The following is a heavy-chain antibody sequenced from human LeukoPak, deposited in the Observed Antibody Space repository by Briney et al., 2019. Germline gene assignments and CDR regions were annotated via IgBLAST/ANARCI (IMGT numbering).Heavy chain of an antibody. CDR3: ARGEYDFWSGYCWFDP. Sequence: SETLSLTCTVSGGSISSYYWSWIRQAPGKGLEWIGYIYYSGSTNYNPSLKSRVTISVDTSKNQFSLKLSSVTAADTAVYYCARGEYDFWSGYCWFDPWGQGTLVTVSS. D-gene: IGHD3-3*01. J-gene: IGHJ5*02. CDR2: IYYSGST. V-gene: IGHV4-59*01. CDR1: GGSISSYY.